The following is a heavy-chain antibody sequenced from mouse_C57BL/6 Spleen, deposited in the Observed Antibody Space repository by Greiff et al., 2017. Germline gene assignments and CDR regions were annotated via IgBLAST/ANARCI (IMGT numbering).Heavy chain of an antibody. Sequence: VQLQQSGAELVKPGASVKLSCKASGYTFTEYTIHWVKQRPGQGLEWIGWFYPGSGSIKYNEKFKDKATLTADKSSSTAYMELSRLTSEDSAVYFSARHEEAYYGSSYGFAYWGQGTLVTVSA. CDR1: GYTFTEYT. CDR3: ARHEEAYYGSSYGFAY. J-gene: IGHJ3*01. V-gene: IGHV1-62-2*01. CDR2: FYPGSGSI. D-gene: IGHD1-1*01.